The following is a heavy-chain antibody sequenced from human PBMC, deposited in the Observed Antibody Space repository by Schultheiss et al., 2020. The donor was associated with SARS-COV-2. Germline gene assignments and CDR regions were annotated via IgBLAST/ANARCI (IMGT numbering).Heavy chain of an antibody. Sequence: SETLSLTCTVSGGSISSYYWSWIRQPPGKGLEWIGYIYYSGSTNYNPSLKSRVTISVDTSKNQFSLKLSSVTAADTAVYYCTTSLRFLEWLLYHYFDYWGQGTLVTVSS. J-gene: IGHJ4*02. CDR2: IYYSGST. V-gene: IGHV4-59*01. CDR3: TTSLRFLEWLLYHYFDY. CDR1: GGSISSYY. D-gene: IGHD3-3*01.